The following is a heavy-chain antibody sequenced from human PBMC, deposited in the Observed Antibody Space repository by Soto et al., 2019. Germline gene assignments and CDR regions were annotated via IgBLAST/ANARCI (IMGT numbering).Heavy chain of an antibody. CDR3: AKDYTVAADPSSVILFDY. CDR1: GFTFNKYA. Sequence: LRLSCVASGFTFNKYALAWVRQAPGKGLEWVSAISGSGASTYDADSVKGRFTISRDNSNNTVCLQMSSLRVEDTAIYYCAKDYTVAADPSSVILFDYWGQGALVTVSS. D-gene: IGHD2-15*01. CDR2: ISGSGAST. J-gene: IGHJ4*02. V-gene: IGHV3-23*01.